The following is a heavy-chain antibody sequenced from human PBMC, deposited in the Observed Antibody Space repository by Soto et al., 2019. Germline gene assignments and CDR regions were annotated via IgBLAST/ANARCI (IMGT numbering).Heavy chain of an antibody. Sequence: SETLSLTCTVSGDFNTNFYWSWIRQSPGKGLEWMGFIYSSGSTRHNPSLKSRVTISVDTSKNQFSLKLTSVTAADTAAYYCVYCVVYFHYDDTRSVFDFWGQGTMVTL. D-gene: IGHD3-16*01. J-gene: IGHJ3*01. V-gene: IGHV4-59*04. CDR2: IYSSGST. CDR1: GDFNTNFY. CDR3: VYCVVYFHYDDTRSVFDF.